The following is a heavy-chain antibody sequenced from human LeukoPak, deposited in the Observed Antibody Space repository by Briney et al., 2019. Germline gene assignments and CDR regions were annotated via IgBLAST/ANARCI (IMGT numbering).Heavy chain of an antibody. CDR2: LSASGGTT. J-gene: IGHJ5*01. CDR3: AREPREYCSRTACPSWFES. CDR1: GFTFNTYA. V-gene: IGHV3-23*01. D-gene: IGHD2-2*01. Sequence: PGGSLRLSCAASGFTFNTYAMSWVRQAPGEGLGWVSALSASGGTTYYADSVKGRFTISRDNSENTLYLQMNSLRVEDTAVYYCAREPREYCSRTACPSWFESWGQGTLVTVSS.